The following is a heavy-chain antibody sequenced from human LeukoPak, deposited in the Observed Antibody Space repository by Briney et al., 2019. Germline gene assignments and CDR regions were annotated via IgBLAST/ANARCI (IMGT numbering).Heavy chain of an antibody. CDR3: ASQLGGNVY. D-gene: IGHD3-16*01. CDR1: GFTFSSYA. CDR2: ISSDGRST. V-gene: IGHV3-74*01. Sequence: GGSLRLSCAASGFTFSSYAMSWVRQAPGKGLVWVSVISSDGRSTIYADSVKGRFTISRDNAKNTLYLQMDSLRAEDTAVYFCASQLGGNVYWGQGTLVTVSS. J-gene: IGHJ4*02.